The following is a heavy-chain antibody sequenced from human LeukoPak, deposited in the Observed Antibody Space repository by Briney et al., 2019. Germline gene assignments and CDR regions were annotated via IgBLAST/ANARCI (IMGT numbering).Heavy chain of an antibody. CDR1: GGSISSYY. Sequence: SETLSLTCTVSGGSISSYYWSWIRQPPGKGLEWIGYIYYSGSTNYNPSLKSRVTISVDTSKNQFSLKLSSVTAADTAVYYCARGVGDYYFDCWGQGALVTVSS. CDR2: IYYSGST. CDR3: ARGVGDYYFDC. V-gene: IGHV4-59*01. D-gene: IGHD4-17*01. J-gene: IGHJ4*02.